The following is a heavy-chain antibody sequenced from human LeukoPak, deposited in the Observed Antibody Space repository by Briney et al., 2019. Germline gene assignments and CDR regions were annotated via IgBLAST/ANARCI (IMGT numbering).Heavy chain of an antibody. J-gene: IGHJ6*02. CDR2: IYYSGST. CDR3: AREPYYYYGMDV. V-gene: IGHV4-30-4*01. Sequence: SQTLSLTCTVSGGSISSDDYYWSWIRQPPGKGLEWIGYIYYSGSTYYNPSLKSRVTISVDTSENQFSLKLSSVTAADTAVYYCAREPYYYYGMDVWGQGTTVTVSS. CDR1: GGSISSDDYY.